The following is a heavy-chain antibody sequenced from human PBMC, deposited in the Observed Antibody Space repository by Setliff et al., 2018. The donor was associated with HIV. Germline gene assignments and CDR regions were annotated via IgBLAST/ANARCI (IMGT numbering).Heavy chain of an antibody. CDR3: ASAPPDIVATSDYWYFDV. D-gene: IGHD5-12*01. CDR1: SGTFNRYT. CDR2: IIPMYGTT. V-gene: IGHV1-69*13. Sequence: GSSVKFSCKPSSGTFNRYTISRVRQAPGQGLEWMGGIIPMYGTTKYAKKFQGRVTLTADESTSTAYMELSGLKSEDTALYYCASAPPDIVATSDYWYFDVWG. J-gene: IGHJ2*01.